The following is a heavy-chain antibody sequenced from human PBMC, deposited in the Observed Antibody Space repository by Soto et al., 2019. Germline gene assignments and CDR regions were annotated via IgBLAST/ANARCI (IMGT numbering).Heavy chain of an antibody. D-gene: IGHD6-13*01. CDR2: IKQDGSAK. CDR3: ARARIAATGDWFDP. Sequence: EVQLVESGGGLVQPGGSLRLSCVASGFTLSSYWMSWVRQAPGKGLEWVANIKQDGSAKYYVDSVKGRFTISRDNAKNSLYLHMNSLRAEDTAVYYCARARIAATGDWFDPWGQGTLVTVSS. V-gene: IGHV3-7*01. CDR1: GFTLSSYW. J-gene: IGHJ5*02.